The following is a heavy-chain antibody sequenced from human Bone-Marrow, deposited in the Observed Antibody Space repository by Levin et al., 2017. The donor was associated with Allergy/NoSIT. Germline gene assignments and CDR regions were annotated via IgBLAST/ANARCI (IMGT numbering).Heavy chain of an antibody. V-gene: IGHV3-33*01. D-gene: IGHD4/OR15-4a*01. CDR1: GFTFSRYG. Sequence: PGGSLRLSCEASGFTFSRYGMHWVRQTPGKGLEWVALIWYDGSNYDHVDSVRGRFTISRDNSKNTLYLQMNSLRVEDTAVYYCARGDGLAMVPTRGSDYWGRGTLVTVSS. CDR2: IWYDGSNY. J-gene: IGHJ4*02. CDR3: ARGDGLAMVPTRGSDY.